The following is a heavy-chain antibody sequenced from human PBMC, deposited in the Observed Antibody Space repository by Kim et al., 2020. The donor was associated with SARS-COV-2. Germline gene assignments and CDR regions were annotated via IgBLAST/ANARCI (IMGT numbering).Heavy chain of an antibody. J-gene: IGHJ6*03. CDR3: ASDIVVVPAADHMDV. CDR1: GFTFSSYS. D-gene: IGHD2-2*01. Sequence: GGSLRLSCAASGFTFSSYSMNWVRQAPGKGLEWVSSISSSSSYIYYADSVKGRFTISRYNAKNSLYLQMNSLRAEDTAVYYCASDIVVVPAADHMDVWGKGTTVTVSS. CDR2: ISSSSSYI. V-gene: IGHV3-21*01.